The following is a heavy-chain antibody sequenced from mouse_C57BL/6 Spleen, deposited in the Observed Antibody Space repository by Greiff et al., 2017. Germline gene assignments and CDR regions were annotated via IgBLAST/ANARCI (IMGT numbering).Heavy chain of an antibody. CDR1: GYSFTDYN. CDR3: TRLHYYGSSTFGY. J-gene: IGHJ2*01. Sequence: VQLQQSGPELVKPGASVKISCKASGYSFTDYNMNWVKQSNGKSLEWIGVINPNTGSTSYNQKFKGKAILTVDKSSSTAYMQLRSLTSEDSAVYYCTRLHYYGSSTFGYWGQGTTLTVSS. CDR2: INPNTGST. D-gene: IGHD1-1*01. V-gene: IGHV1-39*01.